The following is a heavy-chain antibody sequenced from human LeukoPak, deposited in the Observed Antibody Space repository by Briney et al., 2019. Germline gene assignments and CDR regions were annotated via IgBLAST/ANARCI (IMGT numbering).Heavy chain of an antibody. Sequence: PSETLSLTCAVYGGSFSGYYWSWIRQPPGKGLEWIGEINHSGSTNYNPSLKSRVTISVDTSKNQFSLKLSSVTAADTAVYYCARGPLALPRTHYYDSSGYYYWGQGTLVTVSS. D-gene: IGHD3-22*01. V-gene: IGHV4-34*01. CDR3: ARGPLALPRTHYYDSSGYYY. CDR2: INHSGST. CDR1: GGSFSGYY. J-gene: IGHJ4*02.